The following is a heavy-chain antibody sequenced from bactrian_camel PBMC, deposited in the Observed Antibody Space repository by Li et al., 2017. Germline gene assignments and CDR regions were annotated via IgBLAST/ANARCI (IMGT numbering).Heavy chain of an antibody. CDR2: MCTDGSS. CDR3: VRDLVGWSDFGY. J-gene: IGHJ6*01. Sequence: HVQLVESGGGSVQAGGSLRLSCAASGYTYCMGWFRQGPGKEREGTAAMCTDGSSTYADSVKGRFTISRDNARNTVYLQMNSLNFEDTAVYYCVRDLVGWSDFGYWGQGTQVTVS. D-gene: IGHD7*01. V-gene: IGHV3S53*01. CDR1: GYTYC.